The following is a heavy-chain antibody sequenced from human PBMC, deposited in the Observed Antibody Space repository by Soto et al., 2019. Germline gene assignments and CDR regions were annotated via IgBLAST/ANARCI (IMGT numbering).Heavy chain of an antibody. CDR3: AKDSFGSYGDYVWDAFDI. Sequence: GGSLRLSCAASGFTFSSYAMSWVRQAPGKGLEWVSAISGSGGSTYYADSVKGRFTISRDNSKNTLYLQMNSMRAEDTAVYYCAKDSFGSYGDYVWDAFDIWGQGTMVTVSS. D-gene: IGHD4-17*01. CDR2: ISGSGGST. CDR1: GFTFSSYA. V-gene: IGHV3-23*01. J-gene: IGHJ3*02.